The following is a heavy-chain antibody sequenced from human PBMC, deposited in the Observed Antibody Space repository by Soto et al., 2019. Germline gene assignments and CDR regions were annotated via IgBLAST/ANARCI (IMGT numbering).Heavy chain of an antibody. CDR3: ARVRLFFGLDAFDF. Sequence: EVQLLESGGGLVQPGGSLRLSCAASGFTFNSYAMHWVRQAPGKGLEWVSGISGFSAGSASTYFADSVKGRFIISRDNSNNTLYLQMNNLRAEDTALYYCARVRLFFGLDAFDFWGHGTVVTVSS. D-gene: IGHD3-10*01. J-gene: IGHJ3*01. CDR2: ISGFSAGSAST. V-gene: IGHV3-23*01. CDR1: GFTFNSYA.